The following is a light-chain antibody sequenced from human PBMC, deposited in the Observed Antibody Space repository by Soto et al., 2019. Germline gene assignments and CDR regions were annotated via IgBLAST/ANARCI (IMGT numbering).Light chain of an antibody. J-gene: IGKJ1*01. V-gene: IGKV1-5*01. CDR3: QHYNSYSEA. Sequence: ANVTITCRASQSLSRWLAWYQQKPGKAPKLLVYDASSLQSGVPSRFSGSGSGTEFTLTISSLQPDDFATYYCQHYNSYSEAVGQGSKV. CDR1: QSLSRW. CDR2: DAS.